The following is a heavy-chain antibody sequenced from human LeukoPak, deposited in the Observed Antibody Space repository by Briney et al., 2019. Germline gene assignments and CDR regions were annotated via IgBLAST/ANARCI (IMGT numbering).Heavy chain of an antibody. J-gene: IGHJ4*02. CDR3: AKGRPVAGASGKGYFDY. CDR1: GFTFSSYA. D-gene: IGHD6-19*01. Sequence: GRSLRLSCAASGFTFSSYAMHWVRQAPGKGLEWVAVISYDGSNKYYADSVKGRFTISRDNSKNTLYLQMNSLRAEDTAVYYCAKGRPVAGASGKGYFDYWGQGTLVTVSS. CDR2: ISYDGSNK. V-gene: IGHV3-30*04.